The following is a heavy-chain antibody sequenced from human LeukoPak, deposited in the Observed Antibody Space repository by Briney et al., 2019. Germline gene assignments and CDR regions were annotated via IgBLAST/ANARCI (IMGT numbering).Heavy chain of an antibody. J-gene: IGHJ4*02. V-gene: IGHV4-38-2*02. CDR2: IYHSGST. CDR1: GYSISSGYY. CDR3: ARDPPVRHYDSSGLIY. Sequence: SETLSLTCTVSGYSISSGYYWGWIRQPPGKGLEWIGSIYHSGSTYYNPSLKSRVTISVDTSKNQFSLKLSSVTAADTAVYYCARDPPVRHYDSSGLIYWGQGTLVTVSS. D-gene: IGHD3-22*01.